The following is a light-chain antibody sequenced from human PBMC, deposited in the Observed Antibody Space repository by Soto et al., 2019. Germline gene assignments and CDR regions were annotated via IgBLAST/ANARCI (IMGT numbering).Light chain of an antibody. Sequence: DIQLTQSPSFLSASVGDTVTITCRASLDIRGYLAWYQQKPGKVPRLLIYSLSTLQGGVPSRFSGRGSGTEFTLTISSLQPEDLASYYCQKLDRCPFTLGGGTKVEIK. CDR2: SLS. J-gene: IGKJ4*01. CDR3: QKLDRCPFT. CDR1: LDIRGY. V-gene: IGKV1-9*01.